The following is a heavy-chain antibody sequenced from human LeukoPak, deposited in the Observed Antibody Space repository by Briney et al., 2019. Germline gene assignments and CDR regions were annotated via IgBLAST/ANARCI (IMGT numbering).Heavy chain of an antibody. CDR3: PRSSTGSYFDY. D-gene: IGHD3-3*02. CDR1: GGSMSRYY. Sequence: PSETLSLTCTVPGGSMSRYYWSWIRQPPGKGLEWIGYMYYSGSTKYNPSLKSRVTISVDTSKNQFSLKLSSVTAADTAVYYCPRSSTGSYFDYWGQGTLVTVSS. J-gene: IGHJ4*02. V-gene: IGHV4-59*01. CDR2: MYYSGST.